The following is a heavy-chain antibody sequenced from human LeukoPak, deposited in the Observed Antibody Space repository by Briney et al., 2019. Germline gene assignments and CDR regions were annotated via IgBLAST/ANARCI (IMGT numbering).Heavy chain of an antibody. V-gene: IGHV3-23*01. CDR2: ISGSGGST. J-gene: IGHJ4*02. Sequence: GGSLRLSCAASGFAFSSYAMSWVRQAPGKGLEWVSAISGSGGSTYYADSVKGRFTISRDNSKNTLYLQMNSLRAEDTAVYYCAKALGLGELSLEYWGQGTLVTVSS. CDR1: GFAFSSYA. CDR3: AKALGLGELSLEY. D-gene: IGHD3-16*02.